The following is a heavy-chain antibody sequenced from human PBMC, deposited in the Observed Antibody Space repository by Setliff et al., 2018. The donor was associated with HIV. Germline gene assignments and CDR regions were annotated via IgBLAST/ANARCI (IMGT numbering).Heavy chain of an antibody. CDR2: TYYRSKWYN. J-gene: IGHJ6*03. Sequence: PSQTLSLTCAISGDSVSSNSAAWNWIRQSPSRGLEWLGRTYYRSKWYNDYAVSVKSRITINPDTSKNQFSLQLNSVTPEDTAVYYCASGAVAATGHYYYYYMDVWGKGTTVTVSS. D-gene: IGHD6-19*01. CDR3: ASGAVAATGHYYYYYMDV. CDR1: GDSVSSNSAA. V-gene: IGHV6-1*01.